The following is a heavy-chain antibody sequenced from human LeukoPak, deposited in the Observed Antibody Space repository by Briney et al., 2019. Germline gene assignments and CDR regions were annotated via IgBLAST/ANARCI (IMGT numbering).Heavy chain of an antibody. D-gene: IGHD4-17*01. CDR1: GGSISSYY. CDR2: IYYSGST. CDR3: ASGGATVTPPGWFDP. J-gene: IGHJ5*02. V-gene: IGHV4-59*08. Sequence: SETLSLTCTVSGGSISSYYWSWIRQPPGKGLEWIGYIYYSGSTNYNPSLKSRVTISVDTSKNQFSLKLSSVTAADTAVYYCASGGATVTPPGWFDPWGQGTLVTVSS.